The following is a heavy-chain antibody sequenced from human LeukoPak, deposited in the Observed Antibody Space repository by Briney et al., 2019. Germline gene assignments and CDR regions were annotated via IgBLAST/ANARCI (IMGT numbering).Heavy chain of an antibody. D-gene: IGHD3-22*01. CDR1: GYTFTCYY. CDR3: AAVKTYYYDTSGYYFPLNAFDI. V-gene: IGHV1-2*02. Sequence: ASVKVSCKASGYTFTCYYMHWVRQAPGQGLEWMGWINPNSGGTNYAQKFQGRVTMTRDTSISTAYMELSSLRSEDTAVYYCAAVKTYYYDTSGYYFPLNAFDIWGQGTMVTVSS. CDR2: INPNSGGT. J-gene: IGHJ3*02.